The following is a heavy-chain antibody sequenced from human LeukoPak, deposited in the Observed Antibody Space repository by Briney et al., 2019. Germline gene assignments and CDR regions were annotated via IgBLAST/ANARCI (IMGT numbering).Heavy chain of an antibody. V-gene: IGHV4-59*08. CDR1: GGSISSYY. CDR2: IYYSGST. J-gene: IGHJ1*01. Sequence: RSSETLSLTCTVSGGSISSYYWSWIRKPPGKGLEWIGYIYYSGSTNYNPSLKSRVTISVDTSKNQFSLKLSSVTAADTAVYYCARLKYYYDSSGYYFYFQHWGQGTLVTVSS. D-gene: IGHD3-22*01. CDR3: ARLKYYYDSSGYYFYFQH.